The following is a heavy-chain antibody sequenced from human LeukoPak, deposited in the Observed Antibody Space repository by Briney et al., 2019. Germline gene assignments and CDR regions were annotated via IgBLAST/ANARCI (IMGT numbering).Heavy chain of an antibody. V-gene: IGHV3-48*03. D-gene: IGHD2-21*02. CDR3: ARDYCGGDCCFDY. CDR2: ISSSGSTI. J-gene: IGHJ4*02. Sequence: WGSLRLSCAASGFTFSSYEMNWVRQAPGKGLEWVSYISSSGSTIYYADSVKGRFTISRDNAKNSLYLQMNSLRAEDTAVYYCARDYCGGDCCFDYWGQGTLVTVSS. CDR1: GFTFSSYE.